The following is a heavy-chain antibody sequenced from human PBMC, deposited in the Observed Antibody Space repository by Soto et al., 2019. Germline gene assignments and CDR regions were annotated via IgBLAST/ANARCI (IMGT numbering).Heavy chain of an antibody. CDR3: ARSRSSGYYYLG. D-gene: IGHD3-22*01. CDR2: INHSGST. V-gene: IGHV4-34*01. CDR1: GGSFSGYY. Sequence: SETLSLTCAVYGGSFSGYYWRWIRQPPGKGLEWIGEINHSGSTNYNPSLKSRVTISVDTSKNQFSLKLSSGTAADTAVYYCARSRSSGYYYLGWGQGTLVTVSS. J-gene: IGHJ4*02.